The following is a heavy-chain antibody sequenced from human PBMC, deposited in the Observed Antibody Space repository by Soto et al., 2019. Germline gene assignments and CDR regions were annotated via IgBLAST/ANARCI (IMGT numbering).Heavy chain of an antibody. V-gene: IGHV1-8*01. CDR3: ARERTRGFDP. J-gene: IGHJ5*02. CDR2: MNPNSGNT. Sequence: QVQLVQSGAEVKQPGSSVKVSCKASGYTFTSYDINWVRPATGQGLEWMGWMNPNSGNTAYAQKFLGRVTMTRNTSISTAYMELSSLRSEDTAVYYCARERTRGFDPWGQGTLVTVSS. CDR1: GYTFTSYD.